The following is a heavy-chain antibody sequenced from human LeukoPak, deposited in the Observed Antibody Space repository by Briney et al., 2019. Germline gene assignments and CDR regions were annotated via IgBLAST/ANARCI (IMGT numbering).Heavy chain of an antibody. CDR2: ISGSGGST. CDR3: AKGEARGAPYYYYGMDV. Sequence: QPGGSLRLSCAASGFTFSSYAMSWVRQAPGKGLEWVSAISGSGGSTYYADSVKGRFTISRDNSKNTLYLQMNSLRAEDTAVYYCAKGEARGAPYYYYGMDVWGQGPRSPSP. J-gene: IGHJ6*02. CDR1: GFTFSSYA. D-gene: IGHD4/OR15-4a*01. V-gene: IGHV3-23*01.